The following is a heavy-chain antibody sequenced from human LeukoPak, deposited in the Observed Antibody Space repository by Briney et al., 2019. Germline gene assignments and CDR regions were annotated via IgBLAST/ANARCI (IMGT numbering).Heavy chain of an antibody. CDR1: GGSISSYY. J-gene: IGHJ4*02. CDR2: IYYSGNT. D-gene: IGHD4-17*01. Sequence: SETLSLTCTVSGGSISSYYWSWIRQPPGKGLEWIGYIYYSGNTNYNPSLKSRVTISVDTSKNQFSLKLSSVTAADTAVYYCARERAVTTYYYFDYWGQGTLVTVSS. CDR3: ARERAVTTYYYFDY. V-gene: IGHV4-59*01.